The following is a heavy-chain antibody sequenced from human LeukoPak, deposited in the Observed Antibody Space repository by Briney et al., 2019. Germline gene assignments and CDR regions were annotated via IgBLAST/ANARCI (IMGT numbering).Heavy chain of an antibody. CDR2: IYHSGST. D-gene: IGHD6-13*01. CDR3: ARDARGSSWYVKAFDI. CDR1: GGSISSSNW. Sequence: SGTLSLTCAVSGGSISSSNWWSWVRQPPGKGLEWIGEIYHSGSTNYNPSLKSRVTISVDKSKNQFSLKLSSVTAADTAVYYCARDARGSSWYVKAFDIWGQGTMVTVSS. V-gene: IGHV4-4*02. J-gene: IGHJ3*02.